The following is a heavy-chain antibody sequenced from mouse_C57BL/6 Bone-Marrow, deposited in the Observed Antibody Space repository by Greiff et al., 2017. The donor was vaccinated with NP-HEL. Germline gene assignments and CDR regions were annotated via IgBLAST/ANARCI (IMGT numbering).Heavy chain of an antibody. CDR2: IYPSDSET. CDR3: AFYYYGGDY. V-gene: IGHV1-61*01. Sequence: QVQLKQPGAELVRPGSSVKLSCKASGYTFTSYWMDWVKQRPGQGLEWIGNIYPSDSETHYNQKFKDKATLTVDKSSSTAYMQLSSLTAEDSAVYYCAFYYYGGDYWGQGTTLTVSS. J-gene: IGHJ2*01. D-gene: IGHD1-1*01. CDR1: GYTFTSYW.